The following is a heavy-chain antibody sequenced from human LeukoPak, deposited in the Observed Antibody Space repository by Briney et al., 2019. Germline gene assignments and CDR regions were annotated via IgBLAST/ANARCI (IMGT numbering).Heavy chain of an antibody. D-gene: IGHD3-9*01. Sequence: SETLSLTCTVSGGSISSGDYYWSWIRQPPGKGLEWIGYIYYSGSTYYNPSLKSRVTISVYTSKNQFSLKLSSVTAADTAVYYCARENYDILTGTNWGEGTLVTVSS. CDR2: IYYSGST. CDR3: ARENYDILTGTN. J-gene: IGHJ4*02. CDR1: GGSISSGDYY. V-gene: IGHV4-30-4*08.